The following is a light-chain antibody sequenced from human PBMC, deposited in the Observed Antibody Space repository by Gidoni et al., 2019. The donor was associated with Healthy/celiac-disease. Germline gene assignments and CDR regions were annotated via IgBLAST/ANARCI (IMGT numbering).Light chain of an antibody. J-gene: IGLJ3*02. V-gene: IGLV1-44*01. CDR2: SNN. CDR1: SSNIGSNT. CDR3: AAWDDSLNAWV. Sequence: QSVLTQPPSASGTPGQRVTISCSGSSSNIGSNTVNWYQQLPGTAPKLLIYSNNQRPSGVPDRFSGSKSGTSASLAISGLQSEDAADYYCAAWDDSLNAWVFGGGTKLTVL.